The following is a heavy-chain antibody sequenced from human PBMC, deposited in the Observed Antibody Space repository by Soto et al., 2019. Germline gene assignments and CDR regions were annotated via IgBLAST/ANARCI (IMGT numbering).Heavy chain of an antibody. V-gene: IGHV3-30-3*01. CDR2: ISYDGSNK. D-gene: IGHD1-1*01. J-gene: IGHJ6*02. CDR3: ARDRLRYNWNDFPYYYYGMDV. CDR1: GFTFSSYD. Sequence: QVQLVESGGGVVQPGRSLRLSCAASGFTFSSYDMHWVRQAPGKGLEWVAVISYDGSNKYYADSVKGRFTISRDNSKNTLYLQMNSLRAEDTAVYYCARDRLRYNWNDFPYYYYGMDVWGQGTTVTVSS.